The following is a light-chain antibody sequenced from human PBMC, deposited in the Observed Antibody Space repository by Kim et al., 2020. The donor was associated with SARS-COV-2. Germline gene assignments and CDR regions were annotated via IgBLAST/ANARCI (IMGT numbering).Light chain of an antibody. J-gene: IGKJ3*01. Sequence: ATINSKYNQKIIYTSTNKSNLAGYKQKPGQPPKLLIYRASTREAGVPDRFSGSGYGKDFTHTISSLQAEDVAVYYCQQYYSTPFTFGPGTKVDVK. CDR2: RAS. V-gene: IGKV4-1*01. CDR3: QQYYSTPFT. CDR1: QKIIYTSTNKSN.